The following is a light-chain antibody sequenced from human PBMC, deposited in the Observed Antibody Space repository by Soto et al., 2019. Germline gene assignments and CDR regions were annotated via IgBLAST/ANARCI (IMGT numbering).Light chain of an antibody. CDR1: QSVSSY. J-gene: IGKJ1*01. V-gene: IGKV3-11*01. CDR2: DAS. CDR3: YQYNFWPS. Sequence: EIVLTQSPATLSLSPGERATLSCRASQSVSSYLAWYQQKPGQAPRLLIYDASNRATGIPARFSGSGSGTDFILTISRLEPEDFAVYYCYQYNFWPSFGQGTKVDIK.